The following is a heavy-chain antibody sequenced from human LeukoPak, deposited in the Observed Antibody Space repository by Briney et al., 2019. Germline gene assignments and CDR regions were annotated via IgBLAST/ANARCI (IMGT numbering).Heavy chain of an antibody. CDR2: IYADGYT. CDR3: ARDRRGEKDFDV. J-gene: IGHJ3*01. Sequence: PGGSLRLSCAASEFTFSSSAMSWVRQAPGKGLEWVSAIYADGYTRDAASVKGRFSISRHNSKNTVYLQMDNLRPEDTAVYYCARDRRGEKDFDVWGPGTMVTVSS. V-gene: IGHV3-53*04. CDR1: EFTFSSSA.